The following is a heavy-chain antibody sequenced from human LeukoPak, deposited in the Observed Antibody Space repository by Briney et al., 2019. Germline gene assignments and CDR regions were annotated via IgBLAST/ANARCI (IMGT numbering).Heavy chain of an antibody. J-gene: IGHJ4*02. V-gene: IGHV4-61*02. CDR1: GGSISSGSYY. D-gene: IGHD1-14*01. Sequence: SETLSLTCTVSGGSISSGSYYWSWIRQPAGKGLEWIGRIYTSGSTNYNPSLKSRVTISVDTSKNQFSLKLSSVTAADTAVYYCARDSGILDYWGQRTLVTVSS. CDR3: ARDSGILDY. CDR2: IYTSGST.